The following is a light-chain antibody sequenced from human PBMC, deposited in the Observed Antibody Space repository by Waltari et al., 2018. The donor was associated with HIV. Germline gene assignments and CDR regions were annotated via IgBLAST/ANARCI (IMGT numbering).Light chain of an antibody. J-gene: IGLJ2*01. V-gene: IGLV1-47*01. Sequence: QSVLTQPPSASGTPGHSVTVSSSRVSSYIGSNYVCWYQQIPGTAPKLLIYKNNQRPSGVPDRFSGSKSGTSASLAISGLRSEDEADYDCAAWDDSLRGVVFGGGTKLTVL. CDR3: AAWDDSLRGVV. CDR1: SSYIGSNY. CDR2: KNN.